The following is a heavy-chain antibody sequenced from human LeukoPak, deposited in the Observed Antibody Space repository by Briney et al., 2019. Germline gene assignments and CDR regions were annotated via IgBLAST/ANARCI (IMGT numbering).Heavy chain of an antibody. CDR2: VCQSGPI. CDR3: VRHFPETGRDEQRFEH. J-gene: IGHJ1*01. V-gene: IGHV4-39*01. Sequence: PSATLSLTCTVSGGSISGGDYYWARLRQPPGKGLEWIGSVCQSGPIYSHPALPSLVTMSVGTAPNQFSLRLNSVTAADKARYYCVRHFPETGRDEQRFEHWGQGILVTVSS. D-gene: IGHD6-25*01. CDR1: GGSISGGDYY.